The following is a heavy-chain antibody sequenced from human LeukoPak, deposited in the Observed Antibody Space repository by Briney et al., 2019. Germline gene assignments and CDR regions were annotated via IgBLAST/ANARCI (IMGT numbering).Heavy chain of an antibody. Sequence: PGGSLRLSCAASGFTFSSYAMSWVRQAPGKGLEWVSTINGGGVNTHYADSVKGRFTISRDTSKNTLYLQMDSLRADDTAVYYCAKAGRSYGDYHWFDPWGQGTLVTVSA. V-gene: IGHV3-23*01. CDR1: GFTFSSYA. J-gene: IGHJ5*02. CDR2: INGGGVNT. D-gene: IGHD4-17*01. CDR3: AKAGRSYGDYHWFDP.